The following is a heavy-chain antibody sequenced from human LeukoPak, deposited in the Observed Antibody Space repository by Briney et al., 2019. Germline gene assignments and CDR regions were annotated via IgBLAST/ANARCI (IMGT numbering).Heavy chain of an antibody. Sequence: PEGSLRLSCAASGFTFSSYAMSWVRQAPGKGLEWVSAISGSGGSTYYADSVKGRFTISRDNSKNTLYLQMNSLRAEDTAVYYCAKGPADYDFWSGPCNWFDPWGQGTLVTVSS. CDR3: AKGPADYDFWSGPCNWFDP. CDR1: GFTFSSYA. CDR2: ISGSGGST. V-gene: IGHV3-23*01. J-gene: IGHJ5*02. D-gene: IGHD3-3*01.